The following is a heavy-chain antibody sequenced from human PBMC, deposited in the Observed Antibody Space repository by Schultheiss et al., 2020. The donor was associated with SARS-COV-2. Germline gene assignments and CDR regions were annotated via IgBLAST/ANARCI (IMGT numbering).Heavy chain of an antibody. CDR2: IYYSGST. J-gene: IGHJ6*02. V-gene: IGHV4-59*12. CDR1: GGSISSYY. D-gene: IGHD3-3*01. Sequence: SETLSLTCTVSGGSISSYYWSWIRQPPGKGLEWIGSIYYSGSTNYNPSLKSRVTMSVDTSKNQFSLKLSSVTAADTAVYYCARDLFGVVVPYYYGMDVWGQGTTVTVSS. CDR3: ARDLFGVVVPYYYGMDV.